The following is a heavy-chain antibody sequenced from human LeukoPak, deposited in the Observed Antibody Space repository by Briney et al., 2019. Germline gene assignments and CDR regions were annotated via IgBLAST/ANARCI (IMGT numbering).Heavy chain of an antibody. CDR2: IKQDGSEK. Sequence: GGSLRLSCAASGFTFSSYWLSWVRQAPGKGLEWVANIKQDGSEKYYVDSVKGRFTISRDNAKNSLYLQMNSLRAEDTAVYYCARANHFIAVAGTYYWGQGTLVTVSS. J-gene: IGHJ4*02. V-gene: IGHV3-7*01. CDR3: ARANHFIAVAGTYY. CDR1: GFTFSSYW. D-gene: IGHD6-19*01.